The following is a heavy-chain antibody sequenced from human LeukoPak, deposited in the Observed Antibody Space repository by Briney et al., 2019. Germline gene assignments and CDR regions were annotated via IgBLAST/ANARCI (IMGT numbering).Heavy chain of an antibody. CDR2: IYHSGST. CDR3: AGSPIGYGMDV. CDR1: GGSISNENW. J-gene: IGHJ6*02. Sequence: SGTLSLTCAVSGGSISNENWWGWVRRPPGKGLEWIGEIYHSGSTNYIPSLKSRVTISVDKSKNQFSLKLTSVTAADTAVYYCAGSPIGYGMDVWGQGTTVTVSS. V-gene: IGHV4-4*02.